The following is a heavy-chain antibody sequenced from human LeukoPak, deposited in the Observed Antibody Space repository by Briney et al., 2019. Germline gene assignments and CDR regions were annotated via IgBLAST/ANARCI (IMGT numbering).Heavy chain of an antibody. Sequence: SETLSLTCTVSGYSISSGYYWGWIRQPPGKGLEWIGSIYHSGSTYYNPSLKSRVTISVDTSKNQFSLKLSSVTAADTAVYYCARDQTGEVDYWGQGTLVTVSS. D-gene: IGHD7-27*01. CDR3: ARDQTGEVDY. CDR2: IYHSGST. CDR1: GYSISSGYY. V-gene: IGHV4-38-2*02. J-gene: IGHJ4*02.